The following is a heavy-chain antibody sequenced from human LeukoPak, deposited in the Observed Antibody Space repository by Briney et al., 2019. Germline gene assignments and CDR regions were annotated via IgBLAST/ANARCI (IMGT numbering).Heavy chain of an antibody. CDR3: ARSGGTGFDP. D-gene: IGHD3/OR15-3a*01. V-gene: IGHV3-74*01. CDR2: INNDGSNT. Sequence: GGSLRLSCAASGFTFSTYAMHWVRQAPGKGLMWVSHINNDGSNTRYADSVKGRFTTSRDNAKNTLYLQMKSLRGEDTAVYYCARSGGTGFDPWGQGTLVTVSS. J-gene: IGHJ5*02. CDR1: GFTFSTYA.